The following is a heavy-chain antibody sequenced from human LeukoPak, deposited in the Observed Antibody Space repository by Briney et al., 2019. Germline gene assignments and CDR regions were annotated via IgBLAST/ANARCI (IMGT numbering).Heavy chain of an antibody. Sequence: SETLSLTCTVSGGSISSYYWSWIRQPPGKGLEWIGSIYYSGSTNYNPSLKSRVTISVDTSKNQFSLKLSSVTAADTAVYYCASLQQQLAKDYWGQGTLVTVSS. D-gene: IGHD6-13*01. J-gene: IGHJ4*02. CDR3: ASLQQQLAKDY. CDR1: GGSISSYY. CDR2: IYYSGST. V-gene: IGHV4-59*01.